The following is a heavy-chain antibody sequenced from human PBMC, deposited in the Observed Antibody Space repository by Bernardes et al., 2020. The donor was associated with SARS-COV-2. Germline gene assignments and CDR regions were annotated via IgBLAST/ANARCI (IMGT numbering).Heavy chain of an antibody. CDR3: AKDLAWKGLAHSFDY. CDR1: GFHFSLYA. Sequence: GGSLRLSCAASGFHFSLYAMSWVRQAPGKGLEWVSGISGNTEGTYYADSVRGRFTISRDNSKNTLYLQMNSLRVEDTAVYFCAKDLAWKGLAHSFDYWGQGTLVTVSS. CDR2: ISGNTEGT. D-gene: IGHD3-16*01. V-gene: IGHV3-23*01. J-gene: IGHJ4*02.